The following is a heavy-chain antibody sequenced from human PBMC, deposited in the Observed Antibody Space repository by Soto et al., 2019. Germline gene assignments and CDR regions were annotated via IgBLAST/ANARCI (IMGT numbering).Heavy chain of an antibody. CDR2: IIPIFGTA. V-gene: IGHV1-69*12. D-gene: IGHD5-18*01. Sequence: QVQLVQSGAEVKKPGSSVKVSCKASGGTFSSYAISWVRQAPGQGLEWMGGIIPIFGTANYAQKFQGRVTITADESTSTAYMELSSLRSEETAVYYCARPGRYSYGYDYYYGMDVWGQGTTVTVSS. CDR1: GGTFSSYA. CDR3: ARPGRYSYGYDYYYGMDV. J-gene: IGHJ6*02.